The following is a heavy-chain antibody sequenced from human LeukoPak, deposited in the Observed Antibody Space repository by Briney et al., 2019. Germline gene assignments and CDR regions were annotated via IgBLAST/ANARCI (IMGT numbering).Heavy chain of an antibody. V-gene: IGHV4-34*01. D-gene: IGHD5-12*01. CDR2: INLSGST. J-gene: IGHJ5*02. CDR3: ARDSDIVATEYNWFDP. Sequence: PSETLSLTCAVYGGSFSGYYWSWIRQPPGKGLEWIGEINLSGSTNYNPSLKSRVTISVDTSKNQFSLKLSSVTAADTAVYYCARDSDIVATEYNWFDPWGQGTLVTVSS. CDR1: GGSFSGYY.